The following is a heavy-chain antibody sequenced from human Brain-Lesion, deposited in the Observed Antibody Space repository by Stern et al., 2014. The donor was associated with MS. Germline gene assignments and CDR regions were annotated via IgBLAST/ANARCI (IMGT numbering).Heavy chain of an antibody. D-gene: IGHD4-17*01. CDR1: GFTFSYHA. CDR2: ISYDGSDK. Sequence: QVQLVHSGGGVVQPGRSLRLSCAASGFTFSYHAMHWVRQAPGKGLEWVALISYDGSDKNDADSVKGRFTISRDNSRNTLYLQMNSLRVDDTAVYYCARGGAVTTSDYYLDYWGQGILVTVSS. CDR3: ARGGAVTTSDYYLDY. V-gene: IGHV3-30*01. J-gene: IGHJ4*02.